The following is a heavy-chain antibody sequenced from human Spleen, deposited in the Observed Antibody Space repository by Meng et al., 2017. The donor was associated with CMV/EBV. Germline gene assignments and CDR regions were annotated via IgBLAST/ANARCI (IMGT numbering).Heavy chain of an antibody. CDR2: INDSGDST. D-gene: IGHD2-2*01. J-gene: IGHJ5*02. CDR1: GFTFSSYA. Sequence: GESLKISCAASGFTFSSYAMTWVRQAPGKGLGWVSTINDSGDSTLYADSVKGRFTISRDNAENSLYLQMNSLRAEDTAVYYCARDLDCSSTSCYWGGRFDPWGQGTLVTVSS. CDR3: ARDLDCSSTSCYWGGRFDP. V-gene: IGHV3-23*01.